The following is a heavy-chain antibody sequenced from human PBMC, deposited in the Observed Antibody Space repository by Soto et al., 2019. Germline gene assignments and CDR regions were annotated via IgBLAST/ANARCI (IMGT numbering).Heavy chain of an antibody. Sequence: SETLSLTCTVSGGSISSYYWSWIRQPPGKGLEWIGYIYYSGSTNYNPSLKSRVTISVDTSKNQFSLKLSSVTAADTAVYYCARDRGYSYGYFDPWGQGTLVTVSS. J-gene: IGHJ5*02. D-gene: IGHD5-18*01. CDR3: ARDRGYSYGYFDP. CDR1: GGSISSYY. V-gene: IGHV4-59*01. CDR2: IYYSGST.